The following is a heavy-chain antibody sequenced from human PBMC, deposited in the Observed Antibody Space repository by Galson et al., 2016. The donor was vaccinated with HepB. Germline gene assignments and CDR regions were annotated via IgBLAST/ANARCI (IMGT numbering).Heavy chain of an antibody. CDR3: AKLPDYGGNSHIDY. CDR1: GFTFSSYA. Sequence: SLRLSCAASGFTFSSYAMSWVRQAPGKGLEWVSLVSHSGASKYYADSVKGRITISRDNSKNTLYLQMNSLRADDTAVYYCAKLPDYGGNSHIDYWGQGTLVTVSS. J-gene: IGHJ4*02. CDR2: VSHSGASK. V-gene: IGHV3-23*01. D-gene: IGHD4-23*01.